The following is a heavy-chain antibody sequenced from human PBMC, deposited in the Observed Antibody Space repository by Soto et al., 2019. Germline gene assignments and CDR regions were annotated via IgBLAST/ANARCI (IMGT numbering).Heavy chain of an antibody. CDR1: GGSFSGYY. V-gene: IGHV4-34*01. CDR2: INHSGST. J-gene: IGHJ4*02. Sequence: QVQLQQWGAGLLKPSETLSLTCAVAGGSFSGYYWTWIRQPPGTGLDWIGEINHSGSTNYNPSLKSRVSISVDTSENQFSLRLTSVTAADTAVYCCARDKITGIFDYWGQGTLVTVSS. CDR3: ARDKITGIFDY. D-gene: IGHD2-8*02.